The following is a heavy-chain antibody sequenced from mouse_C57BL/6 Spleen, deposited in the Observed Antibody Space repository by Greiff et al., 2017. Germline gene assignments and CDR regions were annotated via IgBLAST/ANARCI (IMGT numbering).Heavy chain of an antibody. CDR1: GFSFNTYA. V-gene: IGHV10-1*01. D-gene: IGHD1-1*01. J-gene: IGHJ1*03. Sequence: EVKLVESGGGLVQPKGSLKLSCAASGFSFNTYAMNWVRQAPGKGLEWVARIRSKSNNYATYYADSVKDRFTISRDDSESMLYLQMNNLKTEDTAMYYCVRLSTVPWYFDVWGTGTTVTVSS. CDR3: VRLSTVPWYFDV. CDR2: IRSKSNNYAT.